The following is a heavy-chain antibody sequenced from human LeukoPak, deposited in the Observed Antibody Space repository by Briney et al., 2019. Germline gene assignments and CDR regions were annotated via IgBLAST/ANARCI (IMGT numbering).Heavy chain of an antibody. V-gene: IGHV3-23*01. CDR2: TSGSGGST. Sequence: PGGSLRLSCAASGFTFSSYAMSWVRQAPGKGLEWVSATSGSGGSTYYADSVKGRFTISRDNSKNTLYLQMNSLRAEDTAVYYCAKSQVGSSSSGFDYWGQGTLVTVSS. J-gene: IGHJ4*02. CDR3: AKSQVGSSSSGFDY. CDR1: GFTFSSYA. D-gene: IGHD6-6*01.